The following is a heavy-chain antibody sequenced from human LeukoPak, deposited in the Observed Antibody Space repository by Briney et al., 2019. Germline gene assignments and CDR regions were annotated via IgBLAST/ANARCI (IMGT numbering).Heavy chain of an antibody. CDR1: GYTFTDYY. J-gene: IGHJ6*03. CDR2: INPNSGGT. D-gene: IGHD3-16*01. V-gene: IGHV1-2*02. Sequence: ASVKVSCKASGYTFTDYYIHWVRQAPGQGLEWMGWINPNSGGTNYAQKFQGRVTMTRDTSISTACMELSRLRSDDTAVYYCARAGDFEYYYMDVWGKGTTVTVSS. CDR3: ARAGDFEYYYMDV.